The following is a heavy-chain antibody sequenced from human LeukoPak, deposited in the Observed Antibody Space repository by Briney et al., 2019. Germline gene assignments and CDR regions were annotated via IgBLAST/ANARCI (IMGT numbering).Heavy chain of an antibody. J-gene: IGHJ4*02. Sequence: GGSLRLSCAASGFTFSSFWMSWVRQAPGKGLAWVTNIKQDGSEKYFVDSVKGRFTISRDNAKNSLYLQMSSLRAEDTAVYYCARGGSRHPSPEDYWGRGTLVTVSS. V-gene: IGHV3-7*03. D-gene: IGHD1-1*01. CDR3: ARGGSRHPSPEDY. CDR2: IKQDGSEK. CDR1: GFTFSSFW.